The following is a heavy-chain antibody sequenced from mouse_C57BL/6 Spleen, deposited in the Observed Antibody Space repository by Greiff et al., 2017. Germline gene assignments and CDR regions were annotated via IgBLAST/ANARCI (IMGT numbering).Heavy chain of an antibody. Sequence: QVQLKQSGPGLVQPSQSLSITCTVSGFSLTSYGVHWVRQSPGQGLEWLGVIWSGGSTDYNAALISSLSISKENSKSQVFFKMNGQQADDTAIYYGARIWEVTTDGYFDDWGKGTTVTVSS. D-gene: IGHD2-12*01. V-gene: IGHV2-2*01. J-gene: IGHJ1*03. CDR1: GFSLTSYG. CDR2: IWSGGST. CDR3: ARIWEVTTDGYFDD.